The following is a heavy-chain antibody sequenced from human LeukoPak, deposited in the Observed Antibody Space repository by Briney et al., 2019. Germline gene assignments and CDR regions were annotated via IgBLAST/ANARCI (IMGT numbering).Heavy chain of an antibody. CDR1: GGSISSYY. J-gene: IGHJ4*02. V-gene: IGHV4-59*01. CDR3: AGDKLWFDY. CDR2: IYYSGST. D-gene: IGHD5-18*01. Sequence: SSETLSLTCTVSGGSISSYYWSWIRQPPWKGLEWIGYIYYSGSTNYNPSLKSRVTISVDTSKNQFFLKLSSVTAADTAVYYCAGDKLWFDYWGQGTLVTVSS.